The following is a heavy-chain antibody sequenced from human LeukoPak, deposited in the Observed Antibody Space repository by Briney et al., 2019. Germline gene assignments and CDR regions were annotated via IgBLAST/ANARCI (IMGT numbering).Heavy chain of an antibody. J-gene: IGHJ6*02. Sequence: GGSLRLSCVGSGLSFSDYWMNWVRQAPGKGLEWVAIIRQDGSETHYVDSVKGRFTISRDNAKNSLYLQMNSLRAEDTAVYYCARGAAAGTNYYYYYGMDVWGQGTTVTVSS. D-gene: IGHD6-13*01. V-gene: IGHV3-7*03. CDR1: GLSFSDYW. CDR2: IRQDGSET. CDR3: ARGAAAGTNYYYYYGMDV.